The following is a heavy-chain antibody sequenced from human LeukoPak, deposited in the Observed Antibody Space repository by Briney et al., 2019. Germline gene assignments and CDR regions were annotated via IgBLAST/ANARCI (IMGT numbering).Heavy chain of an antibody. CDR1: GYTFTSYG. D-gene: IGHD7-27*01. J-gene: IGHJ4*02. Sequence: ASVKVSRKASGYTFTSYGISWVRQAPGQGLEWMGWISAYNGNTNYAQKLQGRVTMTTDTSTSTAYMELRSLGSGDTAVYYCARGKLTGTFDYWGQGTLVTVSS. CDR3: ARGKLTGTFDY. CDR2: ISAYNGNT. V-gene: IGHV1-18*01.